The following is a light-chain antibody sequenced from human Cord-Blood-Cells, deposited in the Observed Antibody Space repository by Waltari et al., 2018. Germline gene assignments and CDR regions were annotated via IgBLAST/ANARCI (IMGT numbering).Light chain of an antibody. CDR2: GKN. CDR1: SLRSSS. Sequence: SSELTQDPAVSVALGQTVRITCQGDSLRSSSASWYQQKPGQAPVLVIYGKNNRPPGIPDRFAGSSSGNTASLTIAGARAEDEADYYCNARDSSGNHLVFGGGTKLTVL. J-gene: IGLJ2*01. CDR3: NARDSSGNHLV. V-gene: IGLV3-19*01.